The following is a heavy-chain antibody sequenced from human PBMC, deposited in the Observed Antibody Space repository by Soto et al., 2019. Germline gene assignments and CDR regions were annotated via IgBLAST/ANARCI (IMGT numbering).Heavy chain of an antibody. V-gene: IGHV1-3*05. CDR2: INAGNGNT. J-gene: IGHJ4*02. CDR3: ARDILFDY. D-gene: IGHD2-15*01. Sequence: QVQLVQSGAEEKKPGASVKVSCKASEYTITNYALHWVRQAPGQRLEWMGWINAGNGNTKYSQKFQGRVTITRDTSASTAYMELSSLRSEDTAVYYCARDILFDYWGQGTLVTVSS. CDR1: EYTITNYA.